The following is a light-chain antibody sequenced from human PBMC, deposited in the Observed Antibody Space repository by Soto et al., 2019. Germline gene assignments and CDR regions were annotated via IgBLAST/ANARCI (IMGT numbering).Light chain of an antibody. CDR1: QSINSW. V-gene: IGKV1-5*01. J-gene: IGKJ1*01. CDR2: DAS. Sequence: DIQMTQSPSTLSASVGDSVTITCRASQSINSWLAWYQQKPGKAPKLLIYDASSLESGVPSRFSGTGTDFTLTISSLHAEDVAVYYCQQFFHTPTFGQGTKVDIK. CDR3: QQFFHTPT.